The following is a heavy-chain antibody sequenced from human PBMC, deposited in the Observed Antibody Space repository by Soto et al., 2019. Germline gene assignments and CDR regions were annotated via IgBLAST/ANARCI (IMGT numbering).Heavy chain of an antibody. J-gene: IGHJ6*02. V-gene: IGHV4-34*01. D-gene: IGHD3-10*01. CDR2: INHSGST. CDR1: GGSFSGYY. Sequence: SETLSLTCAVYGGSFSGYYWSWIRQPPGKGLEWIGEINHSGSTNYNPSLKSRVTISVDTSKNQFSLKLSSVTAADTAVYYCTREGSAPYYYYGMDAWGQGTTVTVSS. CDR3: TREGSAPYYYYGMDA.